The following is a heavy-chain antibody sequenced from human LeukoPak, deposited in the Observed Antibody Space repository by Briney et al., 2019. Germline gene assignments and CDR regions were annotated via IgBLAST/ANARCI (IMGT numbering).Heavy chain of an antibody. Sequence: PSETLSLTCTVSGGSISSGSYYWSWIRQPAGKGLEWIGRIYTSGSTNYNPSLKSRVTISVDTSKNQFSLKLSSVTAADTAVYYCARVVVVRGVYYFDYWGQGTLVTVSS. V-gene: IGHV4-61*02. D-gene: IGHD3-10*01. CDR3: ARVVVVRGVYYFDY. J-gene: IGHJ4*02. CDR1: GGSISSGSYY. CDR2: IYTSGST.